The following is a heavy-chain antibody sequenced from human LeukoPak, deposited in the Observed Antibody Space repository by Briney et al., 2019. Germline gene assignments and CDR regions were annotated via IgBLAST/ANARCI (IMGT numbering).Heavy chain of an antibody. J-gene: IGHJ4*02. Sequence: ASVKVSCKASGYTFTGYYMHWVRQAPGQGLEWMGWINPNSGGTNYAQKFQGRVTMTRDTSISTAYTELSRLRSDDTAVYYCARVIAAAGTFHYWGQGTLVTVSS. CDR2: INPNSGGT. CDR1: GYTFTGYY. V-gene: IGHV1-2*02. D-gene: IGHD6-13*01. CDR3: ARVIAAAGTFHY.